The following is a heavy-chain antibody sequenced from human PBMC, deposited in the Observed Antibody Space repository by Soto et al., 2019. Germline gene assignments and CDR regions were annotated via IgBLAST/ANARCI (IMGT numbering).Heavy chain of an antibody. CDR1: GGSFSGYY. Sequence: QVQLQQWGAGLLKPSETLSLTCAVYGGSFSGYYWSWIRQPPGKGLEWIGEINHSGSTNSNPSLKSRVTISVDTSKNQFSLKLSSVTAADTAVYYCARDDDSSSWYWYFDLWGRGTLVTVSS. V-gene: IGHV4-34*01. CDR2: INHSGST. CDR3: ARDDDSSSWYWYFDL. D-gene: IGHD6-13*01. J-gene: IGHJ2*01.